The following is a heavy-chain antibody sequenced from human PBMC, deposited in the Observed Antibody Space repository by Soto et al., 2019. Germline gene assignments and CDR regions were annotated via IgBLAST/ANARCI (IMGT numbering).Heavy chain of an antibody. D-gene: IGHD3-10*01. CDR2: ISWNSGSI. V-gene: IGHV3-9*01. J-gene: IGHJ6*02. CDR1: GFTFDDYA. CDR3: AKELGSGKYYYYGMDV. Sequence: GGSLRLSCAASGFTFDDYAMHWVRQAPGKGLEWVSGISWNSGSIGYADSVKGRFTISRDNAKNSLYLQMNSLRAEDTALYYCAKELGSGKYYYYGMDVWGQGTTVTVSS.